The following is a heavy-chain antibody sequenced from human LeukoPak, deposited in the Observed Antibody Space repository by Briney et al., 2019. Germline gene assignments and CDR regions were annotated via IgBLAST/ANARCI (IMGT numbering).Heavy chain of an antibody. CDR3: AKDMVRGVIWYYYYGMDV. D-gene: IGHD3-10*01. CDR1: GFTFSSYA. J-gene: IGHJ6*02. CDR2: ISGSGGST. Sequence: GGSLRLSCAASGFTFSSYAMSWVRQAPGKGLEWVSAISGSGGSTYYADSVKGRFTISRDNSKNTLYLQMNSLRAEDTVVYYCAKDMVRGVIWYYYYGMDVWGQGTTVTVSS. V-gene: IGHV3-23*01.